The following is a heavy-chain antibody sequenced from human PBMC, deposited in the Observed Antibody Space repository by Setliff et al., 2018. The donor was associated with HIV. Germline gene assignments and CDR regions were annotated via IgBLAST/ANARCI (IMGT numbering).Heavy chain of an antibody. CDR3: AIQCPDRRGWCAFDI. CDR2: ISAYNGNT. Sequence: ASVKVSCKASGYTFTSYGISWVRQAPGQGLEWMGWISAYNGNTNYAQKLQGRVTMTTDTSTSTAYMELRSLRSDDTAVYYCAIQCPDRRGWCAFDIWGQGTMVTVSS. D-gene: IGHD2-15*01. V-gene: IGHV1-18*01. J-gene: IGHJ3*02. CDR1: GYTFTSYG.